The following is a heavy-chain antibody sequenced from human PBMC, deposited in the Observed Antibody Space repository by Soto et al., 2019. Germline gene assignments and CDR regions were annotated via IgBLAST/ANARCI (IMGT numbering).Heavy chain of an antibody. Sequence: QITLKESGPALVKPTQTLTLTCSFSGFSLNTRVVGVGWNRQPPGKALEWLTVVYWDDDKRFSPSLKSRLTITKDTPKNQEFLTVTNVDPVDTAPYFFAGLSYNDTGPQTYDYGGQGTLVTVSS. CDR3: AGLSYNDTGPQTYDY. V-gene: IGHV2-5*02. J-gene: IGHJ4*02. CDR1: GFSLNTRVVG. CDR2: VYWDDDK. D-gene: IGHD3-22*01.